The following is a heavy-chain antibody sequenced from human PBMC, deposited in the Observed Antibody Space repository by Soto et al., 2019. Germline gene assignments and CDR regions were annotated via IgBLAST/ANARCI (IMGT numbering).Heavy chain of an antibody. CDR2: IWHDGSEK. CDR3: AREGSVAGTSLIDY. CDR1: EFTFSDYG. V-gene: IGHV3-33*01. Sequence: QVRLVESGGGVVQPGRSLRLSCAASEFTFSDYGMHWVRQAPGKGLEWVAVIWHDGSEKYYADSVKGRFSISRDNSKNTLYLKMSSLSVDDTAVYYCAREGSVAGTSLIDYWGRGALVTVSS. D-gene: IGHD6-19*01. J-gene: IGHJ4*02.